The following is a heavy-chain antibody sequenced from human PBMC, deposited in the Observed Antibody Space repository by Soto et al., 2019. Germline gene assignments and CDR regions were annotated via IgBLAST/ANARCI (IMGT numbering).Heavy chain of an antibody. CDR3: ARGNGWYSSSDQSFEY. D-gene: IGHD6-19*01. Sequence: GGSLRLSCAASGFTFSSYAMSWVRQAPGKGLEWVSAISNSGDTIYYGDSVKDRFTVSRDNAKNSLYLQMNSLRAEDTAVYYCARGNGWYSSSDQSFEYWGQGALVTVSS. CDR1: GFTFSSYA. V-gene: IGHV3-23*01. J-gene: IGHJ4*02. CDR2: ISNSGDTI.